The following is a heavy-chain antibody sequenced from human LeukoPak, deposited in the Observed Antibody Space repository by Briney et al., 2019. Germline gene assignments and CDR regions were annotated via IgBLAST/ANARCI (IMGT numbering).Heavy chain of an antibody. D-gene: IGHD3-3*01. CDR1: GGSISSSSYY. CDR2: IYHSGST. Sequence: PSETLSLTCTVSGGSISSSSYYWGWIRQPPGKGLEWIGSIYHSGSTYYNPSLKSRVTISVDTSKNQFSLKLSSVTAADTAVYYCARMRRKRIFGVVNDNWFDPWGQGTLVTVSS. V-gene: IGHV4-39*07. CDR3: ARMRRKRIFGVVNDNWFDP. J-gene: IGHJ5*02.